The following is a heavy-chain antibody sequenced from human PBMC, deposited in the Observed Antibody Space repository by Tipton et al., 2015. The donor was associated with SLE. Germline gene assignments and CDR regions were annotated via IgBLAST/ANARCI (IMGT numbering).Heavy chain of an antibody. D-gene: IGHD4-17*01. V-gene: IGHV3-53*05. CDR3: ARDRATVTGDYYYYYGMDV. CDR2: IYSGGST. CDR1: GFTVSSNY. Sequence: SLRLSCAASGFTVSSNYMSWVRQAPGKGLEWVSVIYSGGSTYYADSVKGRFTISRGNSKNTLYLQMNSLRAEDTAVYYCARDRATVTGDYYYYYGMDVWGQGTTVTVSS. J-gene: IGHJ6*02.